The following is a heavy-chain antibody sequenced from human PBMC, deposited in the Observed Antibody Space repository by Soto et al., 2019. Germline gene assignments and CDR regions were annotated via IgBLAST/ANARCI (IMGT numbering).Heavy chain of an antibody. CDR1: GFTFSVSA. CDR2: VRSKLNSYAT. Sequence: HPGASLRPSCAPSGFTFSVSAVHRVRQSSGKGLEWVGLVRSKLNSYATHYAASLKGRFTISRDDSKNTAYLQMDSLKTEDTAVYYCTILLRTVPYWGQGP. CDR3: TILLRTVPY. V-gene: IGHV3-73*01. J-gene: IGHJ4*02. D-gene: IGHD2-15*01.